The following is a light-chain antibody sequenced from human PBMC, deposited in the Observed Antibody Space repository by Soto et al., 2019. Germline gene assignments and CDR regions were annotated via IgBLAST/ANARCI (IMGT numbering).Light chain of an antibody. Sequence: EIVLTQSPATLSLSPGESATLSCRTSQSVSSNSLAWHQQKPGQAPRLLMYAASSRAAGIPDRFSGSGSGTDFTLTTSRLEPEDFAVYYCQQYGSSGTFGQGTKVDIK. CDR1: QSVSSNS. V-gene: IGKV3-20*01. J-gene: IGKJ1*01. CDR3: QQYGSSGT. CDR2: AAS.